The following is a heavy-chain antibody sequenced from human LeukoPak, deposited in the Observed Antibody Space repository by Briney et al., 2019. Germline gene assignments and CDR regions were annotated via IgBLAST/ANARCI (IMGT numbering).Heavy chain of an antibody. J-gene: IGHJ4*02. CDR3: ARQDRYYDSSGYYLDY. V-gene: IGHV1-46*01. CDR2: INPSGGST. D-gene: IGHD3-22*01. Sequence: GAPVKVSCKASGYTFTSYYMHWVRQAPGQGLEWMGIINPSGGSTSYAQKFQGRVTMTRDTSTSTVYMELSSLRSEDTAVYYCARQDRYYDSSGYYLDYWGQGTLVTVSS. CDR1: GYTFTSYY.